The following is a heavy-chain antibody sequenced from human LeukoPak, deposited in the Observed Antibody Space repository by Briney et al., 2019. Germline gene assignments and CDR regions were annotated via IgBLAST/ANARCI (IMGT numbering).Heavy chain of an antibody. D-gene: IGHD1-7*01. J-gene: IGHJ6*02. CDR1: GYTFTGYY. Sequence: ASVTVSCTASGYTFTGYYMHWVRQAPGQGLEWMGWINPNSGGTNYAQKFQGWVTMTRDTSISTAYMELSRLRSDDTAVYYCARAGELSGQYYYYGMDVWGQGTTVTVSS. CDR3: ARAGELSGQYYYYGMDV. CDR2: INPNSGGT. V-gene: IGHV1-2*04.